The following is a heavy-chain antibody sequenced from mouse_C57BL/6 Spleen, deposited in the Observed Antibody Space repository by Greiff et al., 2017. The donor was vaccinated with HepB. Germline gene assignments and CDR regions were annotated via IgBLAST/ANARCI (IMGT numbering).Heavy chain of an antibody. CDR2: IDPSDSYT. CDR1: GYTFTSYW. Sequence: QVHVKQPGAELVMPGASVKLSCKASGYTFTSYWMHWVKQRPGQGLEWIGEIDPSDSYTNYNQKFKGKSTLTVDKSSSTAYMQLSSLTSEDSAVYYCARGPSNYYGSAFDYWGQGTTLTVSS. V-gene: IGHV1-69*01. D-gene: IGHD1-1*01. J-gene: IGHJ2*01. CDR3: ARGPSNYYGSAFDY.